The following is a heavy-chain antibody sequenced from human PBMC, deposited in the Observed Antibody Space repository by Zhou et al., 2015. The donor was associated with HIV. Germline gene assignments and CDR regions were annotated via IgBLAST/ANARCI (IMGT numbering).Heavy chain of an antibody. V-gene: IGHV1-2*02. Sequence: GGTNYAQKFQGRVTMTRDTSISTAYMELSRLRSDDTAVYYCARLDIVVVPAAIRSHQAWGQGTLVTVSS. J-gene: IGHJ5*02. CDR2: GGT. CDR3: ARLDIVVVPAAIRSHQA. D-gene: IGHD2-2*01.